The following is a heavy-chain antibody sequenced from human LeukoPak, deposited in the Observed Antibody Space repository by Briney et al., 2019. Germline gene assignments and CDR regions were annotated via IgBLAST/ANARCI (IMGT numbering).Heavy chain of an antibody. Sequence: GGSLRLSCAASGFTFRSYEMNWARQAPGKGLEWISYISSSGDTIYYADSVKGRFTISRDNAQSSLHLQMNGLSVEDTAVYYCASRSRDYWGQGTLVTVSS. D-gene: IGHD6-19*01. CDR2: ISSSGDTI. CDR3: ASRSRDY. J-gene: IGHJ4*02. V-gene: IGHV3-48*03. CDR1: GFTFRSYE.